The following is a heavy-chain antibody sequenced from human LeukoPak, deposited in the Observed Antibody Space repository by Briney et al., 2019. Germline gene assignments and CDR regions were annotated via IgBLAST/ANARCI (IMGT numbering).Heavy chain of an antibody. CDR3: ARDPGSPRGYFDL. CDR2: IYHSGST. D-gene: IGHD2-15*01. Sequence: SETLSLTCTVSGGSMSSGSYSWSWIRQPPGKGLEWIGYIYHSGSTYYNPSLKSRVTISVDRSKKQFSLKLSSVTAADTAVYYCARDPGSPRGYFDLWGRGTPVTVSS. V-gene: IGHV4-30-2*01. J-gene: IGHJ2*01. CDR1: GGSMSSGSYS.